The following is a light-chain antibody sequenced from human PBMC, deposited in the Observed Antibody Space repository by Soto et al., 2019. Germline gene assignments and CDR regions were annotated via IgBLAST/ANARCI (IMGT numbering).Light chain of an antibody. Sequence: DIVMTQSPDSLAVSLGERATINCKSSQSVLYSSNNKNYLAWYRQKPGQPPKLLIYCASIRESGVPDRISGSGSGTDFTLTISSLQADDVAVYYCQQYYSTPPYTFGQGTKLEIK. J-gene: IGKJ2*01. V-gene: IGKV4-1*01. CDR2: CAS. CDR1: QSVLYSSNNKNY. CDR3: QQYYSTPPYT.